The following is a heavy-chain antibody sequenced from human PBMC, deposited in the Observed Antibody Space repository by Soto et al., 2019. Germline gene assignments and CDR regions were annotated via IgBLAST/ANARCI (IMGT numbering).Heavy chain of an antibody. CDR3: AQILFGRSVAGGYFYMDV. CDR2: IFSNVEK. Sequence: HVTLKESGPVLVKPTETLTLTCTVSGISLASGKVGVTWIRQPPGKALEWLAHIFSNVEKSYRTSLKDRLTISEDTSKSQVVLTTTNVDPVDTATYYCAQILFGRSVAGGYFYMDVWGKGTTVIVSS. D-gene: IGHD3-10*02. V-gene: IGHV2-26*01. CDR1: GISLASGKVG. J-gene: IGHJ6*03.